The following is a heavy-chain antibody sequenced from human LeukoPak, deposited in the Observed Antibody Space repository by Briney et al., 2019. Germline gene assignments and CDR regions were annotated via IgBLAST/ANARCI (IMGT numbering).Heavy chain of an antibody. CDR1: GYSISSGHY. V-gene: IGHV4-38-2*02. Sequence: SETLSLTCTVSGYSISSGHYWGWIRQPPGKGLEWIGSIYHSGSTYYNPSLKSRVTISVDRSKNQFSLKLSSVTAADTAVYYCARTKLKYCSGGSCYSDWFDPWGQGTLVTVSS. J-gene: IGHJ5*02. CDR2: IYHSGST. D-gene: IGHD2-15*01. CDR3: ARTKLKYCSGGSCYSDWFDP.